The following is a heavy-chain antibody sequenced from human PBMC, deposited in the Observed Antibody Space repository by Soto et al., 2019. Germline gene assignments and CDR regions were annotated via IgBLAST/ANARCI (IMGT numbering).Heavy chain of an antibody. CDR1: GFTFSNAW. Sequence: GGSLRLSCAASGFTFSNAWMSWVRQAPGKGLEWVGRIKSKTDGGEGDYAAPVKGRFTISRDDSKNTLNLQMNSLKTEDTAVYYCSTGQYGSSWCYWYGLDIWGQGTTVTVSS. D-gene: IGHD6-13*01. J-gene: IGHJ6*02. CDR2: IKSKTDGGEG. V-gene: IGHV3-15*01. CDR3: STGQYGSSWCYWYGLDI.